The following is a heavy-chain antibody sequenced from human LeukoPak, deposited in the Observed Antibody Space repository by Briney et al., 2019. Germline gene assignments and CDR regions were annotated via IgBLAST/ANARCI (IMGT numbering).Heavy chain of an antibody. CDR2: ILYDGTMQ. V-gene: IGHV3-30*14. CDR1: GFIFSNYA. CDR3: ARDPDYGGNVWFDP. Sequence: GRSLRLSCAASGFIFSNYAMHWVRQAPGKGLEWVAVILYDGTMQYYADSAKGRFTISRDNSKNTLYLQMNSLRAEDTAVYYCARDPDYGGNVWFDPWGQGTLVTVSS. J-gene: IGHJ5*02. D-gene: IGHD4-23*01.